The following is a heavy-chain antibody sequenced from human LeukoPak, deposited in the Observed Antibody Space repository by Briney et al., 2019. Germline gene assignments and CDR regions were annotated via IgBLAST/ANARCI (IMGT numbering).Heavy chain of an antibody. Sequence: PGGSLRLSCAASGFTFSTYSMNWVRQAPGKGLEWVSSISSSSSYIYYADSVKGRFTISRDNAKNSLYLQMNSLRAEDTAVYYCARDHLGGANGYFDYWGQGTLVTVSS. J-gene: IGHJ4*02. CDR1: GFTFSTYS. CDR3: ARDHLGGANGYFDY. D-gene: IGHD3-16*01. V-gene: IGHV3-21*01. CDR2: ISSSSSYI.